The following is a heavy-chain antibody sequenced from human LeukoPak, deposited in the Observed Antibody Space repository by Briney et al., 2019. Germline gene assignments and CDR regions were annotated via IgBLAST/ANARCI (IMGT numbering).Heavy chain of an antibody. D-gene: IGHD3-10*01. V-gene: IGHV4-59*08. Sequence: SETLSLTCTVSGGSISSYYWSWIRQPPGNGLEWIGYIYYSGSTNYNPSLKSRVTISVDTSKNQFSLKLSSVTAADTAVYYCARLRNYYALDYWGQGTLVTVSS. CDR2: IYYSGST. CDR3: ARLRNYYALDY. J-gene: IGHJ4*02. CDR1: GGSISSYY.